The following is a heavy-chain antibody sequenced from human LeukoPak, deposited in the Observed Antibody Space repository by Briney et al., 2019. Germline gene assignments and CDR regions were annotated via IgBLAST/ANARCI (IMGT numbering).Heavy chain of an antibody. D-gene: IGHD2-2*02. Sequence: SGGSLRLSCAASGSTFSSYSMNWVRQAPGKGLEWVSSISSSSSYIYYADSMKGRFTISRDNAKNSLYLQMNSLRAEDTAVYYCAVDCSSSSCYTNGDDYFNYWGQGTLVTVSS. CDR1: GSTFSSYS. V-gene: IGHV3-21*01. CDR3: AVDCSSSSCYTNGDDYFNY. J-gene: IGHJ4*02. CDR2: ISSSSSYI.